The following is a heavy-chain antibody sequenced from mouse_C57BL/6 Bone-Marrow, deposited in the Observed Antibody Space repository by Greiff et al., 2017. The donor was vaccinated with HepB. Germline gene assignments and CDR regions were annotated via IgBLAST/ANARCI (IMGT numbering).Heavy chain of an antibody. CDR2: ISSGGSYT. CDR3: ARRDYGNYERYAMDY. CDR1: GFTFSSYG. J-gene: IGHJ4*01. Sequence: VKLVESGGDLVKPGGSLKLSCAASGFTFSSYGMSWVRQTPDKRLEWVATISSGGSYTYYPDSVKGRFTISRDNAKNTLYLQMSSLKSEDTAMYYCARRDYGNYERYAMDYWGQGTSVTVSS. V-gene: IGHV5-6*02. D-gene: IGHD2-1*01.